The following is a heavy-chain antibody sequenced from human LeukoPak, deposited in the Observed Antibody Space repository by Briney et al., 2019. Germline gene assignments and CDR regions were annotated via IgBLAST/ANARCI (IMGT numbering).Heavy chain of an antibody. Sequence: PGGSLRLSCAASGFTVSSNYMNWVRQAPGKGLEWVSMIYPNGNTFYTDSVKGRFTISRDNSKNTLDLQMSSLRAEDTAVYYCAKDREGLDWVFDYWGQGTLVTVSS. CDR3: AKDREGLDWVFDY. J-gene: IGHJ4*02. CDR2: IYPNGNT. CDR1: GFTVSSNY. V-gene: IGHV3-66*01. D-gene: IGHD3-9*01.